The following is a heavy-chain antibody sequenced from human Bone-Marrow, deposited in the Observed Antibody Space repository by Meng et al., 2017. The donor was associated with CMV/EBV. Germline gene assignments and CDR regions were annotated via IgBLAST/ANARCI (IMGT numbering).Heavy chain of an antibody. D-gene: IGHD6-13*01. CDR2: ISSTSSYI. CDR3: ARASSSSYYGMDV. Sequence: GESLKISCAASGFTFSTYSMNWVRQAPGQGLEWVSSISSTSSYIYYADSVEGRFTISRDNAKNSLYLQMNSQRAEDMAVYYCARASSSSYYGMDVWGQGTTVTVSS. V-gene: IGHV3-21*01. J-gene: IGHJ6*02. CDR1: GFTFSTYS.